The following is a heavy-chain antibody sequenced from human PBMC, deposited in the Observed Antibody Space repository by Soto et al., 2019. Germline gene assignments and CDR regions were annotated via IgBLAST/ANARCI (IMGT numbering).Heavy chain of an antibody. V-gene: IGHV1-69*13. Sequence: SVKVSCKASGGTFSSYAISWVRQAPGQGLEWMGGIIPIFGTANYAQKFQGRVTITADESTSTAYMELSSLRSEDTAVYYCARDSRAYDFWSGYPTSYYYYVMDFSGQRSTVTVSS. J-gene: IGHJ6*02. D-gene: IGHD3-3*01. CDR3: ARDSRAYDFWSGYPTSYYYYVMDF. CDR1: GGTFSSYA. CDR2: IIPIFGTA.